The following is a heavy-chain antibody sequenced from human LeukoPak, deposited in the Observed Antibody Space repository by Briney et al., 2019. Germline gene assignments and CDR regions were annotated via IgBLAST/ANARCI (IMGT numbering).Heavy chain of an antibody. V-gene: IGHV4-4*07. CDR1: GGSISSYY. CDR3: ARGLVVPAALGYYYYMDV. D-gene: IGHD2-2*01. J-gene: IGHJ6*03. Sequence: PSETLSLTCTVSGGSISSYYWSWIRQPAGKGLEWIGRIYTSGSTNYNPSLKSRVTISVDKSKNQFSLMLSSVTAADTAVYYCARGLVVPAALGYYYYMDVWGKGTTVTVSS. CDR2: IYTSGST.